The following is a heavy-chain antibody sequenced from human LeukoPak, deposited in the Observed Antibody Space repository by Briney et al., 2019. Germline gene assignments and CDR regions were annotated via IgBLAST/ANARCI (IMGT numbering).Heavy chain of an antibody. CDR1: GGTFSSYA. CDR2: IIPIFGTA. D-gene: IGHD4-17*01. V-gene: IGHV1-69*13. CDR3: ARVYGDYGYFQH. Sequence: SVKVSCKASGGTFSSYAISWVRQAPGQGLEWMGGIIPIFGTANYAQKFQGRVTITADESTSTAYMELSSLRSEDTAVYYCARVYGDYGYFQHWGQGTLVTVSS. J-gene: IGHJ1*01.